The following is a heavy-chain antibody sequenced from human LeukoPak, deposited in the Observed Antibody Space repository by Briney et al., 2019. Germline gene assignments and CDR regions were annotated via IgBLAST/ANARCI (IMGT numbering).Heavy chain of an antibody. V-gene: IGHV3-21*01. Sequence: GGSLRLSCAASGFTFSSYSMNWVRQAPGKGLEWVSSISSSSSYIYYADSVKGRFTISRDNAKNSLYLQMNSLRAEDTAVYYCGRVCEKTFWGGFFSYWGQGPLVTVSS. CDR1: GFTFSSYS. CDR2: ISSSSSYI. CDR3: GRVCEKTFWGGFFSY. J-gene: IGHJ4*02. D-gene: IGHD3-3*01.